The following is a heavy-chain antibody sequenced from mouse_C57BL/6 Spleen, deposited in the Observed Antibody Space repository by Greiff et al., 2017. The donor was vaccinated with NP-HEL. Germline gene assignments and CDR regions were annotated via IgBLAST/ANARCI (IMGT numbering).Heavy chain of an antibody. J-gene: IGHJ2*01. V-gene: IGHV1-15*01. CDR2: IDPETGGT. CDR1: GYTFTDYE. Sequence: VQLQESGAELVRPGASVTLSCKASGYTFTDYEMHWVKQTPVHGLEWIGAIDPETGGTAYNQKFKGKAILTADNSSSTAYMERRSLTSEDSAVYYCTRGTTVGYWGQGTTLTVSS. CDR3: TRGTTVGY. D-gene: IGHD1-1*01.